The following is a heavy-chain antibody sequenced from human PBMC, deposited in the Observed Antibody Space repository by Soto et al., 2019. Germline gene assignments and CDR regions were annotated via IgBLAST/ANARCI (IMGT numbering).Heavy chain of an antibody. V-gene: IGHV4-30-2*01. D-gene: IGHD4-17*01. CDR1: GGSISSGGYS. Sequence: QLQLQESGSGLVKPSQTLSLTCAVSGGSISSGGYSWSWIRQPPGKGLEWIGYIYHSGSTYYNPSLKSRVTISVDRSKNQFSLKLSSVTAADTAVYYCARAYGDYGYYYYGMAVWGQGTTVTVSS. CDR3: ARAYGDYGYYYYGMAV. CDR2: IYHSGST. J-gene: IGHJ6*02.